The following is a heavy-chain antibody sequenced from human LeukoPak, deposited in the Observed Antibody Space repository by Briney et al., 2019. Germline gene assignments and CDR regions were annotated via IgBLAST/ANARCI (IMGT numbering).Heavy chain of an antibody. D-gene: IGHD6-19*01. V-gene: IGHV4-39*07. J-gene: IGHJ4*02. CDR2: IYYSGST. Sequence: PSETLSLTCTVSGGSISTSSYYWGWIRQPPGKGLEWIGSIYYSGSTNYNPSLKSRVTISVDTSKNQFSLKLSSVTAADTAVYYCARGSGWYTDFDYWGQGTLVTVSS. CDR3: ARGSGWYTDFDY. CDR1: GGSISTSSYY.